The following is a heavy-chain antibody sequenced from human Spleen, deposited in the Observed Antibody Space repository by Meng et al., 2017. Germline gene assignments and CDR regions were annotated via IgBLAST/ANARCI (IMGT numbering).Heavy chain of an antibody. Sequence: ASVKVSCKASGYTFTSYGMCWVRQAPGQGLEWMGLISSYNGNTNYAQKLQGGVTITTGTSTSTAYMALRSLRSEDTAVYYCARINRYNYYSGLDFWGQGTLVTVSS. J-gene: IGHJ1*01. CDR3: ARINRYNYYSGLDF. D-gene: IGHD5-24*01. CDR2: ISSYNGNT. CDR1: GYTFTSYG. V-gene: IGHV1-18*01.